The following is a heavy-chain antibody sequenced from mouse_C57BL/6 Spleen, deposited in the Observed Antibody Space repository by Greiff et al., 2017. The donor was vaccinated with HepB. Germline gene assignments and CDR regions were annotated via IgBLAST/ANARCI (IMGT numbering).Heavy chain of an antibody. Sequence: VQLQQSGPELVKPGASVKISCKASGYTFTDYYMNWVKQSHGKSLEWIGDINPNNGGTSYNQKFKGKATLTVDKSSSTAYMELRSLTSEDSAVYYCARGDLLWLRRRYFDVWGTGTTVTVSS. CDR3: ARGDLLWLRRRYFDV. D-gene: IGHD2-2*01. V-gene: IGHV1-26*01. CDR1: GYTFTDYY. CDR2: INPNNGGT. J-gene: IGHJ1*03.